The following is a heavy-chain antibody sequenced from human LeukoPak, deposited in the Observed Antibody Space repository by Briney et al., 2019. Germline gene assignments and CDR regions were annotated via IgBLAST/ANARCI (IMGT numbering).Heavy chain of an antibody. V-gene: IGHV1-69*04. CDR2: IITILGIA. CDR1: GGTFSSYA. Sequence: SVKVSCKASGGTFSSYAISWVRQAPGQGLEWMGRIITILGIANYAQKFQGRVTITADKSTSTAYMELSSLRSEDTAVYYCARAGVYCSSTSCSYNWFDPWGQGTLVTVSS. CDR3: ARAGVYCSSTSCSYNWFDP. J-gene: IGHJ5*02. D-gene: IGHD2-2*01.